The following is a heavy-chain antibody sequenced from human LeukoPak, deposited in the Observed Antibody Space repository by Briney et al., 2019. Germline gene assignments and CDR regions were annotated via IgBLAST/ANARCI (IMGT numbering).Heavy chain of an antibody. CDR1: GYSFTSYY. V-gene: IGHV1-46*04. J-gene: IGHJ4*02. CDR3: ARSLSRSGYQFDY. D-gene: IGHD3-22*01. Sequence: GASVKVSCKASGYSFTSYYIHWVRQAPGQGLEWMGIINPSGGSTSLAQTLQGRITMTRDTSTSTVYMELSSLRSEDTAVYYCARSLSRSGYQFDYWGQGTLVTVSS. CDR2: INPSGGST.